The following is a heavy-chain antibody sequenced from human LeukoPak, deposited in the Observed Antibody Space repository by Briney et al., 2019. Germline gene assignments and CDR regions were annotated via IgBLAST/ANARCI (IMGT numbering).Heavy chain of an antibody. J-gene: IGHJ4*02. CDR3: ARDVGKGYFDY. CDR2: IKEDGSVK. V-gene: IGHV3-7*04. CDR1: GFTFNRNW. Sequence: GGSLRLSCAASGFTFNRNWMSWLRQAPGKGLEWVANIKEDGSVKDYEDSVKGRFTISRDNAANSVSLLLNSLRAEDTAVYYCARDVGKGYFDYWGQGTLVTVSS.